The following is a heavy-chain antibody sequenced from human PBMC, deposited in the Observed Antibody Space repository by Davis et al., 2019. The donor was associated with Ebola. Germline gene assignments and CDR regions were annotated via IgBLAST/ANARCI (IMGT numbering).Heavy chain of an antibody. V-gene: IGHV3-30*03. CDR2: ISYDGSNK. J-gene: IGHJ6*02. D-gene: IGHD7-27*01. CDR1: GFTFSSYG. CDR3: ARTGQSPGDYGMDV. Sequence: PGGSLRLSCAASGFTFSSYGMHWVRQAPGKGLEWVAVISYDGSNKYYADSVKGRFTISRDNAKNSLYLQMNSLRAEDTAVYYCARTGQSPGDYGMDVWGQGTTVTVSS.